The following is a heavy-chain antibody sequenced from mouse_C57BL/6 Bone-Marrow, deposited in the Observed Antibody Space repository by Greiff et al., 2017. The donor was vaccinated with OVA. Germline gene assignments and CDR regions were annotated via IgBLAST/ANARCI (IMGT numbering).Heavy chain of an antibody. V-gene: IGHV1-19*01. CDR3: ANPYAGTPYAMDN. CDR2: INPYNGGT. D-gene: IGHD1-1*01. J-gene: IGHJ4*01. CDR1: GYTFTDYY. Sequence: EVQVVESGPVLVKPGASVKMSCKASGYTFTDYYMNWVKQSHGKSLEWIGVINPYNGGTSYNQKFKGKATLTVDKSSSTAYMELNSLTSEDSAVYFSANPYAGTPYAMDNWGQRNSVTVSS.